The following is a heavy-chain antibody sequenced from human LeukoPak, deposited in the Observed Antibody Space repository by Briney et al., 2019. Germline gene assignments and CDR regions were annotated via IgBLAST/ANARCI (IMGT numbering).Heavy chain of an antibody. V-gene: IGHV1-2*02. CDR1: GYTFTGYY. CDR2: INPNSGGT. Sequence: ASVKVSCKASGYTFTGYYMHWVRQAPEQGLEWMGWINPNSGGTNYAQKFQGRVTMTRDTSISTAYMELSRLRSDDTAVYYCARSSGVVVPDLYWGQGTLVTVSS. D-gene: IGHD2-2*01. J-gene: IGHJ4*02. CDR3: ARSSGVVVPDLY.